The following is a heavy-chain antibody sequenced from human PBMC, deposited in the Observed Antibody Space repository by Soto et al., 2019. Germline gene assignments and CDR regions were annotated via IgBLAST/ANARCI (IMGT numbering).Heavy chain of an antibody. CDR2: IDIDGRGT. V-gene: IGHV3-74*01. D-gene: IGHD4-17*01. J-gene: IGHJ4*02. Sequence: EMQLVESGGGLVQPGGSLRLSCAASGFTLSGHWIHWVRQVPGKGLEWVSRIDIDGRGTSYADSVKGRFTISTDNAKNTVYLKMNSLRAEDTAVYYCATVFDFWGQGTLVTVSS. CDR3: ATVFDF. CDR1: GFTLSGHW.